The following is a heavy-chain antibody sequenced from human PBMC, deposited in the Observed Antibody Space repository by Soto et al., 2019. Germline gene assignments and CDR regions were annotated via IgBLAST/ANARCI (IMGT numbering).Heavy chain of an antibody. V-gene: IGHV3-23*01. CDR2: ISGSGGST. CDR1: GVTCSSYS. Sequence: EVQLLESGGGLVQPGGSLRLSCAASGVTCSSYSMSWGRQAPVKGLDWVSAISGSGGSTYYAYSGKGRVTISRNNSKNTLYLQMNSLRAEDTAVYYCAKDRIAVAGGAADYWGQGTLVTVSS. J-gene: IGHJ4*02. D-gene: IGHD6-19*01. CDR3: AKDRIAVAGGAADY.